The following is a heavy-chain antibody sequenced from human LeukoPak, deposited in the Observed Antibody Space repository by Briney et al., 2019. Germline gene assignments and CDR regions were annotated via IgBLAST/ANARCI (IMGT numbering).Heavy chain of an antibody. V-gene: IGHV4-4*07. Sequence: SETLSLTCTVSGGSISAYYWSWIRQPARKGLEWIGRIYPSGSTNYNPSLKSRVTMSLNTSKNQFSLKLRSVTAADTALYYCARGIYCSGTSCYYYYYYMDVWGKGTTVTVSS. J-gene: IGHJ6*03. D-gene: IGHD2-2*01. CDR1: GGSISAYY. CDR3: ARGIYCSGTSCYYYYYYMDV. CDR2: IYPSGST.